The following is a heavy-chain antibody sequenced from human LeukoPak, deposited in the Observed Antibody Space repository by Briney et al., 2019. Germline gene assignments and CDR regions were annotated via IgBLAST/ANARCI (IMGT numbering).Heavy chain of an antibody. V-gene: IGHV3-30-3*01. CDR1: GFTFSTYA. CDR3: ASPPFIAAAVPYYFDY. CDR2: ISYDGSNK. D-gene: IGHD6-13*01. J-gene: IGHJ4*02. Sequence: PGGPLRLSCAASGFTFSTYAMSWVRQAPGKGLEWVAVISYDGSNKYYADSVKGRFTISRDNSKNTLYLQMNSLRAEDTAVYYCASPPFIAAAVPYYFDYWGQGTLVTVSS.